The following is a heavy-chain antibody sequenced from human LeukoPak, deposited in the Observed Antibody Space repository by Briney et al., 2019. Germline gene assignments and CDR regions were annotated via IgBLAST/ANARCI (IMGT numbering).Heavy chain of an antibody. CDR3: ARDQATVVTPSVSPFDP. CDR2: ISAYNGNT. CDR1: GYTFTSYG. J-gene: IGHJ5*02. Sequence: ASVKVSCKASGYTFTSYGISWVRQAPGHGLEWMGWISAYNGNTNYAQKLQGRVTMTTDTSTSTAYMELRSLRSDDTAVYYCARDQATVVTPSVSPFDPWGQGTLVTVSS. V-gene: IGHV1-18*01. D-gene: IGHD4-23*01.